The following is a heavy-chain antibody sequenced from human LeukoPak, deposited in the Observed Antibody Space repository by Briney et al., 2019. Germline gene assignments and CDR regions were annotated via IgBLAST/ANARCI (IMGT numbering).Heavy chain of an antibody. J-gene: IGHJ6*02. V-gene: IGHV4-59*08. CDR1: GGSIRNYY. Sequence: SETLSLTCIVPGGSIRNYYWNWIRQSPGKGLEWIGFIHYSGNTHYRPTLRSRVTMSVDTSKNQFSLKLTAVTAADTAVYFCARGGDSSGYLNHYYYGMDVWGQGTTVTVSS. CDR3: ARGGDSSGYLNHYYYGMDV. D-gene: IGHD3-22*01. CDR2: IHYSGNT.